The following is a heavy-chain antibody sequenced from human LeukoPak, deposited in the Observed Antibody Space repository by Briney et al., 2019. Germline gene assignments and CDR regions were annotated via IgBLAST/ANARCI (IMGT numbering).Heavy chain of an antibody. V-gene: IGHV3-7*01. CDR3: ARGDHYGDYFDY. CDR2: IKKDASQI. CDR1: GFTFSSYW. Sequence: GGSLRLSCAASGFTFSSYWMSWVRQAPGKGLEWVANIKKDASQIYYVDSVRGRFTISRDNAKNPLYLQMNSLRAEDTAVYYCARGDHYGDYFDYWGQGTLVTVSS. J-gene: IGHJ4*02. D-gene: IGHD4-17*01.